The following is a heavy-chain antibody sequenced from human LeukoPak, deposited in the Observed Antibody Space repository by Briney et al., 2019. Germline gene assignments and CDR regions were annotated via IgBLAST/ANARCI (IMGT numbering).Heavy chain of an antibody. J-gene: IGHJ6*03. Sequence: ASETLSLTCTVSGGSISSYYWSWIRQPPGKGLEWIGYIYYSGSTNYNPSLKSRVTISVDTSKYQFSLKLSSVTAADTAVYYCARGRSSMVRGYYYYYMDVWGKGTTVTISS. CDR3: ARGRSSMVRGYYYYYMDV. V-gene: IGHV4-59*01. D-gene: IGHD3-10*01. CDR2: IYYSGST. CDR1: GGSISSYY.